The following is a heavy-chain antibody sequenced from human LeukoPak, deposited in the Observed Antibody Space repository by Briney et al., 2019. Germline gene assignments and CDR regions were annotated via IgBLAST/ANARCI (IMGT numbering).Heavy chain of an antibody. D-gene: IGHD3-22*01. J-gene: IGHJ4*02. CDR3: ATPLDYYDSSGYHQGGD. CDR1: GFTFSGCW. CDR2: INEDGSKK. Sequence: GGSLRLSCAASGFTFSGCWMTWVRQAPGKGLEWVANINEDGSKKNYVDSVKGRFTIFRDNAKNSLYLQMNSLRAEDTAVYYCATPLDYYDSSGYHQGGDWGQGTLVTVSS. V-gene: IGHV3-7*03.